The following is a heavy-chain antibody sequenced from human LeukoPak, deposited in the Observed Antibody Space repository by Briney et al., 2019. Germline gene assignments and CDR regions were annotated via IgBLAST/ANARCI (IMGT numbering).Heavy chain of an antibody. Sequence: GGSLRLSCAASGFTFSSYWMSWVRQAPGKGLEWVANIKQDGSEKYYVDSVKGRFTISRGNAKNSLYLQMNSLRAEDTAVYYCARGIRGVIPYYFDYWGQGTLVTVSS. D-gene: IGHD3-10*01. J-gene: IGHJ4*02. CDR1: GFTFSSYW. V-gene: IGHV3-7*01. CDR2: IKQDGSEK. CDR3: ARGIRGVIPYYFDY.